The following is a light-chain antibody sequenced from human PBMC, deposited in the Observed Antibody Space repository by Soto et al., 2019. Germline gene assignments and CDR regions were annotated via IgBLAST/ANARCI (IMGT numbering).Light chain of an antibody. V-gene: IGKV3-20*01. CDR2: GAS. J-gene: IGKJ2*01. CDR1: QSVSSSS. CDR3: QQYGHSPPYT. Sequence: EIVLTQSPGTQSLSPGERATLSCRASQSVSSSSLAWYQQKPGQAPRLLIYGASSRATGIPDRFSGSGSGTDFTLTVSRLEPEDFVVYYCQQYGHSPPYTFGQGTKLEI.